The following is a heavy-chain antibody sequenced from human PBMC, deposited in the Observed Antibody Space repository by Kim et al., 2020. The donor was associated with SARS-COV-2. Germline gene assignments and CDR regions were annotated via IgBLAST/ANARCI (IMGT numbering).Heavy chain of an antibody. Sequence: GGSLRLSCAASGFTFSSYSMNWVRQAPGKGLEWVSSISSSSSYIYYADSVKGRFTISRDNAKNSLYLQMNSLRAEDTAVYYCARDRDVDDAFDIWGQGTMVTVSS. V-gene: IGHV3-21*01. CDR2: ISSSSSYI. CDR1: GFTFSSYS. CDR3: ARDRDVDDAFDI. J-gene: IGHJ3*02.